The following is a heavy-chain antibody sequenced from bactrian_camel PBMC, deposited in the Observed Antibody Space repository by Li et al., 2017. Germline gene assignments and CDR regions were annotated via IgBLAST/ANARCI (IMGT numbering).Heavy chain of an antibody. CDR2: ISSDGADI. V-gene: IGHV3S6*01. CDR1: GFTFSSNY. CDR3: AAETARFGGSGLQEVDFGY. D-gene: IGHD7*01. Sequence: QLVESGGGLVQPGGSLRLSCAASGFTFSSNYMNWVRQAPGKGLEWLSSISSDGADIRYAVSVKGRFTISRDNAKDTGYLQMNSLKSEDTALYYCAAETARFGGSGLQEVDFGYWGQGTQVTVS. J-gene: IGHJ6*01.